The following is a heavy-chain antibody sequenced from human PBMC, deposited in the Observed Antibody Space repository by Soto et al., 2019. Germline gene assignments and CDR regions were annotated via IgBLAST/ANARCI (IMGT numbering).Heavy chain of an antibody. CDR1: VGSFSGYY. V-gene: IGHV4-34*01. D-gene: IGHD2-15*01. CDR3: ARGSKGGLGRPLDY. J-gene: IGHJ4*02. CDR2: INHSGST. Sequence: QVQLQQWGAGLLKSSETLSLTCAVYVGSFSGYYWSWIRQPPGKGLEWIGEINHSGSTNYNPSLKSRVTIAVDTSKNQFSLKLSSVTAADTAVYYCARGSKGGLGRPLDYWGQGTLVTVSS.